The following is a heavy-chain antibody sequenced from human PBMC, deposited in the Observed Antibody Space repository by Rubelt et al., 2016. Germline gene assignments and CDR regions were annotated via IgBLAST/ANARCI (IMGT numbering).Heavy chain of an antibody. Sequence: EVQLLESGGGLVQPGGSLRLSCAASGFTFSTYDMTWVRQAPGKGLEWVSAISGSGGGTYYADSVKGRFTISRDNSKNTLYLRMNSLRAEDTAVYYCAKDLTAYCVGGSCLFDYWGQGTPVTVSS. CDR3: AKDLTAYCVGGSCLFDY. V-gene: IGHV3-23*01. D-gene: IGHD2-15*01. CDR2: ISGSGGGT. CDR1: GFTFSTYD. J-gene: IGHJ4*02.